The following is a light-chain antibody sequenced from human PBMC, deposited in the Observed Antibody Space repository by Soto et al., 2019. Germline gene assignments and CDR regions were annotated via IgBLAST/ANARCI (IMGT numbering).Light chain of an antibody. CDR1: QRVSSSY. CDR2: GAS. Sequence: EIVLTQSPGTLSLSPGERATLSCRASQRVSSSYLAWYQQKPGQAPRLLIYGASSRATGIQDRFSGSGSGTDFTLTISRLEPEDFAVYYCQQYGSSRWTFGQGTKVEI. V-gene: IGKV3-20*01. CDR3: QQYGSSRWT. J-gene: IGKJ1*01.